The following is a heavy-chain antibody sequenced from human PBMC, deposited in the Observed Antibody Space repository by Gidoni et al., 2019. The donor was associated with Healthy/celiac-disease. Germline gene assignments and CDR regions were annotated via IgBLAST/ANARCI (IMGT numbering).Heavy chain of an antibody. CDR3: ARDAGIAVAGWFDP. CDR2: IYHGGST. V-gene: IGHV4-38-2*02. D-gene: IGHD6-19*01. Sequence: QVQLQESGPGLVKPSETLSLTCTVSGYSISSGYYWGWIRQPPGKGLELIGSIYHGGSTYYNPSLKSRVTISVDTSKNQFSLKLSSVTAADTAVYYCARDAGIAVAGWFDPWGQGTLVTVSS. CDR1: GYSISSGYY. J-gene: IGHJ5*02.